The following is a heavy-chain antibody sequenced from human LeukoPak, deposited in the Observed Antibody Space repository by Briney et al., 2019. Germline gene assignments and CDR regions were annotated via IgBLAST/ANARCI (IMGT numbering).Heavy chain of an antibody. CDR2: INSDGSST. D-gene: IGHD1-26*01. CDR3: ARDGSYWENWFDP. Sequence: GGSLRLSCAASGFTFSSYWMHWVRQAPGKGLVWVSRINSDGSSTSYADSVQGRFTISRDNAKNTLYLQMNSLRAEDTAVYYCARDGSYWENWFDPWGQGTLVTVSS. J-gene: IGHJ5*02. CDR1: GFTFSSYW. V-gene: IGHV3-74*01.